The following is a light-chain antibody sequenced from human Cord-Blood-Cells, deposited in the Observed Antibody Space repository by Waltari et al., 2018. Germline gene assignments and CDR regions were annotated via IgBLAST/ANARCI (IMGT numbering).Light chain of an antibody. CDR1: SSDVGSSNL. Sequence: QSALTQPASVSGSPGQSITISCTGTSSDVGSSNLVSWSQQHPGKAPKLMIYEGSKRPSGVSNRFAGSKSGNTASLTISGLQAEDEADYYCCSYAGSSTWVFGGGTKLTVL. CDR3: CSYAGSSTWV. J-gene: IGLJ3*02. V-gene: IGLV2-23*01. CDR2: EGS.